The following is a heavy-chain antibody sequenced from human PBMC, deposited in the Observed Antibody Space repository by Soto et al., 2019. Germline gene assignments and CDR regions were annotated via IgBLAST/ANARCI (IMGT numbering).Heavy chain of an antibody. V-gene: IGHV3-23*01. CDR3: EQDERFWAPLR. J-gene: IGHJ4*02. Sequence: GGSLRLSCSISGFTSGNYAMNWVRQAPGKGLEWLSVISGSGLIAYYADSVKGRFTVSSDKPKSTVVLQLTNLTLEDTAIYYCEQDERFWAPLRWGQGTLVTVSS. CDR2: ISGSGLIA. CDR1: GFTSGNYA. D-gene: IGHD3-16*01.